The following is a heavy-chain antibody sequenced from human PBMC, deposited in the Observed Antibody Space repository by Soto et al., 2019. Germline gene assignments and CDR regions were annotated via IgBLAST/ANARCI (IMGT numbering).Heavy chain of an antibody. CDR1: GGSISSSSYY. J-gene: IGHJ4*02. CDR3: ARPYSGSYYYFDY. CDR2: IYYSGST. D-gene: IGHD1-26*01. V-gene: IGHV4-39*01. Sequence: SETLSLTCTVSGGSISSSSYYWGWIRQPPGKGLEWIGGIYYSGSTYYNPSLKSRVTISVDTSKNQFSLKLSSVTAADTAVYYCARPYSGSYYYFDYWGQGTLVTVSS.